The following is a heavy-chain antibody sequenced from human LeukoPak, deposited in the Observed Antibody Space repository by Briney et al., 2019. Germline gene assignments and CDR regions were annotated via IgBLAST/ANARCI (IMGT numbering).Heavy chain of an antibody. V-gene: IGHV1-69*04. Sequence: GSSVKVSCKASGGTFSSYAISWVRQAPGQRLEWMVRIIPIFGIANYAQKFQGRVTITSDKSTSTTYMELSSLRSEDTAVYYCAREYSSGWYGFDPWGQGTLVTVSS. D-gene: IGHD6-19*01. J-gene: IGHJ5*02. CDR2: IIPIFGIA. CDR3: AREYSSGWYGFDP. CDR1: GGTFSSYA.